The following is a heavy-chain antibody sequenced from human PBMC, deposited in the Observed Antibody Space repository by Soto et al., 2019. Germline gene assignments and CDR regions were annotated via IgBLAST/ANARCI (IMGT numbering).Heavy chain of an antibody. D-gene: IGHD2-2*01. V-gene: IGHV4-4*02. J-gene: IGHJ5*02. Sequence: SETLSLTCAVSSGSISSSNWWSWVRQPPGKGLEWIGEIYHSGSTNYNPSLKSRVTISVDKSKNQFSLKLSSVTAADTAVYYCARSYCSNTSCPTPNESAPWGQGTLVIVSS. CDR3: ARSYCSNTSCPTPNESAP. CDR2: IYHSGST. CDR1: SGSISSSNW.